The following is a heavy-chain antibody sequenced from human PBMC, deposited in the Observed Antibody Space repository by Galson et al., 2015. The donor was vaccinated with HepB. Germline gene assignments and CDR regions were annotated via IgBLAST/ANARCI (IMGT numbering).Heavy chain of an antibody. CDR1: GFTFSDYS. V-gene: IGHV3-11*01. Sequence: SLRLSCAASGFTFSDYSMRWVRQTPGKGLEWVADINSGGTTKYYADSLKGRFTISRDNAKKTLSLHMDGLRAEDTAVYYCARAPIAVQTSSLGYWGQGTLVTVSS. D-gene: IGHD2-15*01. J-gene: IGHJ4*02. CDR2: INSGGTTK. CDR3: ARAPIAVQTSSLGY.